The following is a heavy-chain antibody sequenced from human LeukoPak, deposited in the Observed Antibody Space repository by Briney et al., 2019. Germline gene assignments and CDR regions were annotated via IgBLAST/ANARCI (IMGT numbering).Heavy chain of an antibody. CDR1: GYSFTSYW. CDR3: ASLVGYCSGGSCYPYYFDY. V-gene: IGHV5-51*01. J-gene: IGHJ4*02. CDR2: IYPGDSDT. Sequence: GGSLEISCKGSGYSFTSYWIGWGRQVPGKGLGGMGIIYPGDSDTRYSPSFQGQVTISADKSISTAYLQWSSLKASDTAMYYCASLVGYCSGGSCYPYYFDYWGQGTLVTVSS. D-gene: IGHD2-15*01.